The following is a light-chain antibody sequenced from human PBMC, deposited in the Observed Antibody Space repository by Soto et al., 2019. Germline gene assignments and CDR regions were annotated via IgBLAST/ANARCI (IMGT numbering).Light chain of an antibody. J-gene: IGLJ1*01. Sequence: QSVLTQSPSASASLGASVKLTCTLSSGHSIYAIAWHQQQPEKGPRYLMKLNSDGSHSKADGIPDRFSGSSSGAERYLTISSLQSEDEADYYCQTWGTGIRVFGTGTKLTVL. CDR1: SGHSIYA. V-gene: IGLV4-69*01. CDR2: LNSDGSH. CDR3: QTWGTGIRV.